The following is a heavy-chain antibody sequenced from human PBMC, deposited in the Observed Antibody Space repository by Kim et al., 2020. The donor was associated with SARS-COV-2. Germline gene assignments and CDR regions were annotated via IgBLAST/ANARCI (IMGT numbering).Heavy chain of an antibody. CDR3: ARSRPDAFDI. J-gene: IGHJ3*02. Sequence: STNYPPSLKSRVTISVDPSKNQFSLKLSSVTAADTAVYYCARSRPDAFDIWGQGTMVTVSS. V-gene: IGHV4-34*01. CDR2: ST.